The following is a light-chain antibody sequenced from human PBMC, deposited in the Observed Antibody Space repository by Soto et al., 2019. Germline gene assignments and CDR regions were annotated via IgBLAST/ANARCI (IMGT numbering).Light chain of an antibody. CDR3: SSYAGSNNWV. CDR1: SSDVGGYNY. V-gene: IGLV2-8*01. Sequence: QSALTQPPSASGSPGQSVTISCTGTSSDVGGYNYVSWYQQHPGKAPKLMISEVSKRPSGVPDRFSGSKSGNPASLTVSGLQAEDEADYYCSSYAGSNNWVFGGGTKLTVL. J-gene: IGLJ3*02. CDR2: EVS.